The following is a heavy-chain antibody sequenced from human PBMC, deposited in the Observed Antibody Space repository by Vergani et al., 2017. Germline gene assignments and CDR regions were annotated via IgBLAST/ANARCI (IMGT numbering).Heavy chain of an antibody. CDR2: VDPEDGET. V-gene: IGHV1-69-2*01. CDR3: VAAATKYYFDY. D-gene: IGHD2-15*01. J-gene: IGHJ4*02. CDR1: GYTFTDYY. Sequence: EVQLVQSGAEVKKPGATVKISCKVCGYTFTDYYMHWVQQAPGKGLEWMGLVDPEDGETIYAEKFQGRVTIPTETSTDTAYMERSSLRSEDTAVHYCVAAATKYYFDYWGQGTLVTVSS.